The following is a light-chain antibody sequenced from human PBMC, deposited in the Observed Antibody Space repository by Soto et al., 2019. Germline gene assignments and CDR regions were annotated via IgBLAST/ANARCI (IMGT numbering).Light chain of an antibody. V-gene: IGKV1-27*01. CDR2: AAP. CDR1: QGISNY. Sequence: DIQMTQSPSSLSASVGDRVTITCRASQGISNYLAWYQQKPGKVPKLVLYAAPTLPSGVPSRFSGSGSVTDFTLTISSLQPEDVATYDCQKYNSAPLTLGPGTKVDI. CDR3: QKYNSAPLT. J-gene: IGKJ3*01.